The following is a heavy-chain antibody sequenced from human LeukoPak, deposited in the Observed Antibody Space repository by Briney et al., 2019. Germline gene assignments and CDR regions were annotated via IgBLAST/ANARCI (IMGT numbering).Heavy chain of an antibody. Sequence: GESLKISCKGSGYSFTSYWIGWVRQMPGKGLEWMGIIYPGDSDTRYSPSFQGQVTISADKSISTAYLQWSSLKASDTAMYYCARHFPPYYYGSGSNWFDPWGQGTLVTVSS. J-gene: IGHJ5*02. V-gene: IGHV5-51*01. CDR2: IYPGDSDT. D-gene: IGHD3-10*01. CDR3: ARHFPPYYYGSGSNWFDP. CDR1: GYSFTSYW.